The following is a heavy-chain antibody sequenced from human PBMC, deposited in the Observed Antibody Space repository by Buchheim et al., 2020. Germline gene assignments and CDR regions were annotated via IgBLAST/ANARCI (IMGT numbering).Heavy chain of an antibody. CDR2: ISSSGSTI. V-gene: IGHV3-48*03. CDR1: GFTFSSYE. J-gene: IGHJ5*02. CDR3: ARIAVAGKDRWFDP. D-gene: IGHD6-19*01. Sequence: EVQLVESGGGLVQPGGSLRLSCAASGFTFSSYEMNWVRQAPGKGLEWVSYISSSGSTIYYADSVKGRFTISRGNAKNSLYLQMNSLRAEDTAVYYCARIAVAGKDRWFDPWGQGTL.